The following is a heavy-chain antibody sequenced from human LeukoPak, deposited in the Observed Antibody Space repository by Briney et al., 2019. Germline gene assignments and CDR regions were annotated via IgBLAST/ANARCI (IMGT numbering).Heavy chain of an antibody. CDR2: INGDGSST. D-gene: IGHD6-19*01. CDR1: GFTFSNYW. CDR3: ARDIAVAGNYFDY. V-gene: IGHV3-74*01. J-gene: IGHJ4*02. Sequence: PGGSLRLSCAASGFTFSNYWMHWVRQAPGKGLVWVSRINGDGSSTTYADSVKGRFIISRDNAKNTLYLQMNSMRAEDTAVYYCARDIAVAGNYFDYWGQGTLVNVSP.